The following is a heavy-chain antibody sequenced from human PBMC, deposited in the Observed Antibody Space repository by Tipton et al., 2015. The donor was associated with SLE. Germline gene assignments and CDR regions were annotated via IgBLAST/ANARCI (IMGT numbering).Heavy chain of an antibody. D-gene: IGHD3-10*01. V-gene: IGHV3-30*04. J-gene: IGHJ6*02. CDR1: GFTFSSYD. CDR3: SGRIGGYYGIDV. CDR2: ISYDGSNK. Sequence: SLRLSCAASGFTFSSYDMHWVRQAPGKGLEWVAVISYDGSNKYYADSVKGRFTISRDNSKNTLYLQMNSLRAEDTAVYYWSGRIGGYYGIDVWCQGTTVTVSS.